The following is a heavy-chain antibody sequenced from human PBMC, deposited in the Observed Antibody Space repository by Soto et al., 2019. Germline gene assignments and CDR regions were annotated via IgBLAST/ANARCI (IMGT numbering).Heavy chain of an antibody. CDR3: ANYPTTVTSDY. CDR2: IYHSGST. Sequence: SETLSLTCAVYGGTFSGYYWSWIRQPPGKGLEWIGDIYHSGSTNYNPSLKSRVTISVDTSKNQFSLKLSSVTAADTAVYYCANYPTTVTSDYWGQGTLVTVSS. J-gene: IGHJ4*02. D-gene: IGHD4-17*01. V-gene: IGHV4-34*08. CDR1: GGTFSGYY.